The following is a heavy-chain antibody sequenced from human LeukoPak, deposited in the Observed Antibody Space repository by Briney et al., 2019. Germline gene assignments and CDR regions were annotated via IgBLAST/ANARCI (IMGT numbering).Heavy chain of an antibody. CDR3: ATLLGEKAAAGFDP. V-gene: IGHV1-24*01. CDR2: FDPEDGET. D-gene: IGHD6-13*01. J-gene: IGHJ5*02. CDR1: GYTLTELS. Sequence: ASVKVSCKVSGYTLTELSMHWVGQTPGKGLEWMGGFDPEDGETIYAQKFQGRVTMTEDTSTDTAYMELSSLRSEDTAVYYCATLLGEKAAAGFDPWGQGTLVTVSS.